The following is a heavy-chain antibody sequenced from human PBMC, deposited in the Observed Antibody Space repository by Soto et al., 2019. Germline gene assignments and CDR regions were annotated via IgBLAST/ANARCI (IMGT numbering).Heavy chain of an antibody. D-gene: IGHD3-9*01. J-gene: IGHJ3*02. CDR3: GSVDSYVVLTGRDALDI. V-gene: IGHV3-30-3*01. CDR2: ISYDGGSQ. CDR1: GFTFSSYA. Sequence: QVQLVESGGGVVQPGRSLRLSCAASGFTFSSYAMHWVRQAPGKGLEWVAVISYDGGSQYFGDFVEGRFTISRDNSRNMLYLQMNSLRAEDTAVYYCGSVDSYVVLTGRDALDIWGQGALVTVSS.